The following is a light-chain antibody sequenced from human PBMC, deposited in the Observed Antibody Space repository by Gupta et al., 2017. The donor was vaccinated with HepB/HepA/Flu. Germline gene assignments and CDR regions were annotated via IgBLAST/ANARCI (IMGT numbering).Light chain of an antibody. J-gene: IGKJ1*01. CDR3: QQYNDWPPNT. V-gene: IGKV3-15*01. CDR1: QSIGNY. CDR2: RVS. Sequence: EIVVTQSPATLSVSPGERVTLSCRTSQSIGNYLAWYQHKPGQAPRLLISRVSSRATGVPTRFSGSGSGTDFTLTISSLQSEDFAVYYCQQYNDWPPNTFGQGTKVEI.